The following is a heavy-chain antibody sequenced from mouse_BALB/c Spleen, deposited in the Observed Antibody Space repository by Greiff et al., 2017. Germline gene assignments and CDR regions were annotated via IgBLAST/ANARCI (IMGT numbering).Heavy chain of an antibody. J-gene: IGHJ4*01. Sequence: VQLQQSGPELVRPGVSVKISCKASGYTFTSYYMYWVKQRPGQGLEWIGEINPSNGGTNFNEKFKSKATLTVDKSSSTAYMQLSSLTSEDSAVYYCTRSNWGYAMDYWGQGTSVTVSS. CDR1: GYTFTSYY. CDR2: INPSNGGT. V-gene: IGHV1S81*02. D-gene: IGHD4-1*01. CDR3: TRSNWGYAMDY.